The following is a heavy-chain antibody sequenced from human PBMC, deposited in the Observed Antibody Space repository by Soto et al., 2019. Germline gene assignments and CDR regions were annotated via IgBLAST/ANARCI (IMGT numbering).Heavy chain of an antibody. CDR3: TRDYEADGPDDYDLDA. Sequence: GGSLRLSCAASGFTFSSHWMSWVRQAPGKGLEWVSHIISDGSSTYYADSVKGRFTISRDNAKNTLYLQMNSLRAEDTAVYYCTRDYEADGPDDYDLDAWGQGTLVTVSS. V-gene: IGHV3-74*01. CDR2: IISDGSST. J-gene: IGHJ5*01. CDR1: GFTFSSHW. D-gene: IGHD4-17*01.